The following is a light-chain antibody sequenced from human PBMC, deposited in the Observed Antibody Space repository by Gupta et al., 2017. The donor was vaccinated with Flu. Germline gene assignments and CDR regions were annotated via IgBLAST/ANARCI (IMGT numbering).Light chain of an antibody. CDR2: EVS. J-gene: IGLJ3*02. Sequence: QSALTQPASVSGSPGQSITISCTGTSSDIGAYNYVSWYQQYPGKAPKVTISEVSNRPSGVSTRFSASKSGNTASLTISGLQTEDEADYYCCSYTGKDTPWVFGGGTKLTVL. CDR1: SSDIGAYNY. V-gene: IGLV2-14*01. CDR3: CSYTGKDTPWV.